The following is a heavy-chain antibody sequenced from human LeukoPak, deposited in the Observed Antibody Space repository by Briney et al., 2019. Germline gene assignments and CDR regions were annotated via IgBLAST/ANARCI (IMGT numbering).Heavy chain of an antibody. CDR2: ISSRSSYI. D-gene: IGHD3-16*01. Sequence: GGSLRLSCAASGFTFSSYSMNWVRQAPGKGLEWVSSISSRSSYIYYADSVKGRFTISRDNAKNSLYLQMNSLRAEDTAVYYCARDPLGDCNWFDPWGQGTLVTVSS. V-gene: IGHV3-21*01. CDR3: ARDPLGDCNWFDP. CDR1: GFTFSSYS. J-gene: IGHJ5*02.